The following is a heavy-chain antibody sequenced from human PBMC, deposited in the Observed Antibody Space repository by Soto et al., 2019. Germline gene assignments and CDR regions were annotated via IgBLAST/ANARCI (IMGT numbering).Heavy chain of an antibody. J-gene: IGHJ3*02. CDR2: ISAYNGNT. V-gene: IGHV1-18*04. Sequence: ASVKVSCKASGYTFTSYGISWVRQAPGQGLEWMGWISAYNGNTNYAQKLQGRVTMTTDTSTSTAYMELSSLRSEDTAVYYCARASEMATIFDAFDIWGQGTMVTVSS. D-gene: IGHD5-12*01. CDR3: ARASEMATIFDAFDI. CDR1: GYTFTSYG.